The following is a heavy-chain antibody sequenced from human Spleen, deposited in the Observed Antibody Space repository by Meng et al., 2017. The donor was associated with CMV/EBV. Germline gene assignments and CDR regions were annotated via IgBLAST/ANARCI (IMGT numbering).Heavy chain of an antibody. Sequence: SVKVSCKASGGTFSSYAISWVRQAPGQGLEWMGGIIPILGIANYAQKFQDRVTMTTDTSTSTAYMELRSLRSDDTAVYYCARDGSSFPNWFDPWGQGTLVTVSS. D-gene: IGHD1-26*01. J-gene: IGHJ5*02. CDR3: ARDGSSFPNWFDP. CDR2: IIPILGIA. V-gene: IGHV1-69*10. CDR1: GGTFSSYA.